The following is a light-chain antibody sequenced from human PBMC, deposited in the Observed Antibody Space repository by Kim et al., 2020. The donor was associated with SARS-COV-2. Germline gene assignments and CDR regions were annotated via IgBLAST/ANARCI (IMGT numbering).Light chain of an antibody. CDR3: QSYDSSLTSVV. J-gene: IGLJ2*01. V-gene: IGLV1-40*01. CDR2: VTT. Sequence: VTIACTGSMSNIGAGYDGHWYQQRPGTAPKLRIYVTTTRPSGVPVRISGSKSGTSAALAITGLQAEDEADYYCQSYDSSLTSVVFGGGTQLTVL. CDR1: MSNIGAGYD.